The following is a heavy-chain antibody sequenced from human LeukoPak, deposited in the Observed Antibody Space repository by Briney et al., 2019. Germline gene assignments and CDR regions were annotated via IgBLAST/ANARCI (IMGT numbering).Heavy chain of an antibody. CDR1: GGSISSYY. CDR2: IYYSGST. Sequence: SETLSLTCTVSGGSISSYYWSWIRQPPGKGLEWIGYIYYSGSTNYNPSFKSRVTISVDTSKNQFSLKLSSVTAADTAVYYCAREGRDSSGYLLLDYWGQGTLVTVSS. D-gene: IGHD3-22*01. J-gene: IGHJ4*02. CDR3: AREGRDSSGYLLLDY. V-gene: IGHV4-59*01.